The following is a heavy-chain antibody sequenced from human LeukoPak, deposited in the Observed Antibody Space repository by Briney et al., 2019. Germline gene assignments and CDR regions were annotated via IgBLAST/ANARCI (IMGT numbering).Heavy chain of an antibody. D-gene: IGHD1-1*01. V-gene: IGHV1-2*02. CDR2: IIPKFDLT. CDR3: TRDQNVRGVAAGMEGWFDP. Sequence: ASVKVSCKASGYTFTGYYMHWVRQAPGQGLEWMARIIPKFDLTKIAQKFEGRVTITADTSTSTVYLELSNVRSDDTAIYYCTRDQNVRGVAAGMEGWFDPWGQGTLVTVSS. CDR1: GYTFTGYY. J-gene: IGHJ5*02.